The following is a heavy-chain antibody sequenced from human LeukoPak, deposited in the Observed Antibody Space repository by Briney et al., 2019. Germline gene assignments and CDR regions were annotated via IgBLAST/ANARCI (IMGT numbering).Heavy chain of an antibody. J-gene: IGHJ6*03. D-gene: IGHD6-13*01. CDR1: GFTFSSYV. V-gene: IGHV3-30*04. CDR3: ARDSDYSSSWYPHYYYYYMDV. Sequence: GGSLRLSCAASGFTFSSYVMHWVRQAPGKGLEWVAIISYDGSNEYYADSVKGRFTISRDNAKNSLYLQMNSLRAEDTAVYYCARDSDYSSSWYPHYYYYYMDVWGKGTTVTISS. CDR2: ISYDGSNE.